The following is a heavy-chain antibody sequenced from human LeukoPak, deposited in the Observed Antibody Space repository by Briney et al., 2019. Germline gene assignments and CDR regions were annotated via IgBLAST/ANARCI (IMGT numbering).Heavy chain of an antibody. Sequence: GSLRLSCAASGFTFSNYGMHWVRQAPGKGLEWVTFIRYDGSNKYYADSMKGRFTISRDNSKNTLYLQMNSLRVEDTAVYYCAKDFGIYDTTTDYWGQGTLVTVSS. D-gene: IGHD2/OR15-2a*01. CDR1: GFTFSNYG. V-gene: IGHV3-30*02. J-gene: IGHJ4*02. CDR2: IRYDGSNK. CDR3: AKDFGIYDTTTDY.